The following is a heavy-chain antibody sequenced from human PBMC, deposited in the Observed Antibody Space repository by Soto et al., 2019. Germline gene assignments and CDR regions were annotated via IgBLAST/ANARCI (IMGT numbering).Heavy chain of an antibody. CDR3: TTNASRETSARGWFDP. D-gene: IGHD3-10*01. J-gene: IGHJ5*02. Sequence: PGGSLRLSCAASGFTFRSFTINWVRHAPWKGLEWVSTISSNSAYIYYTDALRGRFTIPRDNAKNSLHLQMNSLRAEDTAVYYCTTNASRETSARGWFDPWGPGTLV. CDR2: ISSNSAYI. V-gene: IGHV3-21*01. CDR1: GFTFRSFT.